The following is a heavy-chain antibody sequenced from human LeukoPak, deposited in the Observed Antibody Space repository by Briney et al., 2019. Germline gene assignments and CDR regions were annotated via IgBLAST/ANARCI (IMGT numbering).Heavy chain of an antibody. CDR3: AKGHATEPQYSSGWYDDFDF. Sequence: HPGRSLRLSCAASGFTFSIHGLHWVRQAPGKCLEWVTVVSHDGSHTYYGDSLQGRFTISRDQSKNTLYLQMNSLTPEDTAVYYCAKGHATEPQYSSGWYDDFDFWGQGTLVTVSS. V-gene: IGHV3-30*18. D-gene: IGHD6-19*01. CDR2: VSHDGSHT. J-gene: IGHJ4*02. CDR1: GFTFSIHG.